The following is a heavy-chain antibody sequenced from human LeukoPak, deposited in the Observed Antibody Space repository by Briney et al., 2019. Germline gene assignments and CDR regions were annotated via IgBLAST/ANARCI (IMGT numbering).Heavy chain of an antibody. V-gene: IGHV4-59*01. Sequence: MSSETLSLTCTVSGGSISRYYWSWIRHPPGKGLEWIGYIYYSGSTNYNPCLKSRVTISVDTSKNQFSLKLSSVTAADTAVYYCATAWYYDILTGYSDDAFDIWGQGTMVTVSS. CDR3: ATAWYYDILTGYSDDAFDI. D-gene: IGHD3-9*01. CDR2: IYYSGST. J-gene: IGHJ3*02. CDR1: GGSISRYY.